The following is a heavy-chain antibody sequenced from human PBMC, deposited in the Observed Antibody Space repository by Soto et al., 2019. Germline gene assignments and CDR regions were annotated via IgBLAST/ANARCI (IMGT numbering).Heavy chain of an antibody. D-gene: IGHD3-9*01. J-gene: IGHJ4*02. CDR2: SYHSGST. CDR3: ARRDWSGSTSHFYFDY. CDR1: CGSIISSNW. V-gene: IGHV4-4*02. Sequence: PSETLSLTCAFSCGSIISSNWWNWVRQPPGEGLEWIGESYHSGSTYYKPSLKSRVAMSVDTSKNQFSLKLTSATAADTAVYYCARRDWSGSTSHFYFDYWGQGVLVTVSS.